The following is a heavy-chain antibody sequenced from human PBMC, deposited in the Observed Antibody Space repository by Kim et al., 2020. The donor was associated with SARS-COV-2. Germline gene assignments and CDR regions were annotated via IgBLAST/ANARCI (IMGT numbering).Heavy chain of an antibody. J-gene: IGHJ4*02. CDR2: IRSKPTNYAT. CDR1: GFIFSGST. D-gene: IGHD4-17*01. V-gene: IGHV3-73*01. CDR3: ATYTDYFFNY. Sequence: GGSLTLSCAASGFIFSGSTMHWVRQASGKGLEWVGRIRSKPTNYATEYTVSVKGRFTVSRDDSKNTAYLQMNGLKTEDTAVYYCATYTDYFFNYWGQGILVTVSS.